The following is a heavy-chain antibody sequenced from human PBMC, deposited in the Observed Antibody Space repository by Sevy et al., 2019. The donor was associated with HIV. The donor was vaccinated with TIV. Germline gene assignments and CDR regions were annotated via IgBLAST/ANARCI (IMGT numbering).Heavy chain of an antibody. D-gene: IGHD2-2*01. CDR3: ARYCTRTSPHNWFDP. V-gene: IGHV4-30-4*01. J-gene: IGHJ5*02. CDR1: GGSISSGDYY. CDR2: IYYSGIT. Sequence: SETLSLTCSVSGGSISSGDYYWTWMRQSPGKGLEWIGYIYYSGITYYNPSHKSRVIISIDTVKNQFTLKLSSVTAADTAVYYCARYCTRTSPHNWFDPWGQGTLVTVSS.